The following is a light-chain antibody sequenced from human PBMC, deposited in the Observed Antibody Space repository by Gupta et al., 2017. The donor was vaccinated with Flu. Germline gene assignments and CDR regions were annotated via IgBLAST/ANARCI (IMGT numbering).Light chain of an antibody. J-gene: IGLJ2*01. CDR1: NIEAKG. CDR2: DAT. Sequence: YVLTQPPSVSVSPGKTATIACEGSNIEAKGVHWYQQKPGTAPVLVLYDATDRPSGIPERVSGSKSGNPATLTISTIEAGDEADYYCTVWDVSRAQGVFGGGTKLTVL. V-gene: IGLV3-21*03. CDR3: TVWDVSRAQGV.